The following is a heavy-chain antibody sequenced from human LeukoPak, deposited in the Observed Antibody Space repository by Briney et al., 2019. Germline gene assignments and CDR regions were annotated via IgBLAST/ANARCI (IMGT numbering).Heavy chain of an antibody. CDR3: AKDRDSSSWYDYFDY. CDR2: ISAGGST. CDR1: GFTISSHA. Sequence: PGGSLRLSCAASGFTISSHAMGWVRQARGKGLEWVSVISAGGSTYYADSVKGRFTISRDNSKNTLYLQMNSLRAEDTAVYYCAKDRDSSSWYDYFDYWGQGTLVTVSS. V-gene: IGHV3-23*01. J-gene: IGHJ4*02. D-gene: IGHD6-13*01.